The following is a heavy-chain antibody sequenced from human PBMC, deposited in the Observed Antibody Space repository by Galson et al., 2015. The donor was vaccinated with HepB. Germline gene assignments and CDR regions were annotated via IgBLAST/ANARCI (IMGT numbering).Heavy chain of an antibody. CDR3: AKDRQWLSIDY. D-gene: IGHD6-19*01. Sequence: SLRLSCAASGFAFSSYGMHWVRQAPGKGLEWVAVISYDGSNKYYADSAKGRLSISRDNSKNTLYLQMNSLRPEDTAVYYCAKDRQWLSIDYWCQGTQVTVSS. V-gene: IGHV3-30*18. J-gene: IGHJ4*02. CDR2: ISYDGSNK. CDR1: GFAFSSYG.